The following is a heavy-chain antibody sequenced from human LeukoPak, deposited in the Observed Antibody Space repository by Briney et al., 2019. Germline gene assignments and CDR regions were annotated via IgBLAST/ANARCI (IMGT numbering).Heavy chain of an antibody. CDR2: IYSTGST. D-gene: IGHD5-24*01. CDR1: GGSISNYY. V-gene: IGHV4-59*08. Sequence: SETLSLTCTVSGGSISNYYWSWIPQPPGKGLEWIGHIYSTGSTTYSPSLKSRVIMSVDTSKNQFSLKVTSVTAADTAVYYCARHRSDGSYPLDSWGQGALVTVSS. J-gene: IGHJ4*02. CDR3: ARHRSDGSYPLDS.